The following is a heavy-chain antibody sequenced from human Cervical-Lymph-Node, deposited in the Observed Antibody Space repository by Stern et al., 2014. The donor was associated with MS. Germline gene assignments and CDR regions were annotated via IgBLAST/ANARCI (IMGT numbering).Heavy chain of an antibody. D-gene: IGHD3-22*01. CDR2: TSGSGGST. V-gene: IGHV3-23*04. Sequence: EVQLVESGGDLVQPGGSLRLSCAASGFAFRNYAMSWVRQAPGQRLEWVSSTSGSGGSTYYADAVKGRFAIARDNSRNTLYLQMDSLRAEDTAVYYCAKAPAYYYDTSGYYEFDYRGQGTLVTVSS. CDR3: AKAPAYYYDTSGYYEFDY. J-gene: IGHJ4*02. CDR1: GFAFRNYA.